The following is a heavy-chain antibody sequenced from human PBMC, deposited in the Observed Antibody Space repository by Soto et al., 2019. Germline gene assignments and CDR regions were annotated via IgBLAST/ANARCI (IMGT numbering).Heavy chain of an antibody. V-gene: IGHV1-18*01. CDR2: ISAYNGNT. Sequence: ASLKVSCKASGYPFTSYGISWVRQAPGQGLEWMGWISAYNGNTNYAQKLQGRVTMTIDTSTSTAYMELRSLRSDDTAVYYCARDRIQLWLTRNYYGMDVWGQGTTVTVSS. CDR3: ARDRIQLWLTRNYYGMDV. J-gene: IGHJ6*02. CDR1: GYPFTSYG. D-gene: IGHD5-18*01.